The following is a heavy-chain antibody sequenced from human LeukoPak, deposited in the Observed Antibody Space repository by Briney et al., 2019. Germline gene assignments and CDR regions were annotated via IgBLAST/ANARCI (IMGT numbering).Heavy chain of an antibody. CDR1: GFTFSSSA. D-gene: IGHD6-6*01. V-gene: IGHV3-30*18. Sequence: PGGSLRLSCAASGFTFSSSAMSWVRQAPGKGLEWVAVIEYDGSNIHYTDSVKGRFTISRDNSKKTLYLQMNSLRAEDTAVYYCAKTPRYRAARQSHFDYWGQGTLVTVSS. CDR2: IEYDGSNI. CDR3: AKTPRYRAARQSHFDY. J-gene: IGHJ4*02.